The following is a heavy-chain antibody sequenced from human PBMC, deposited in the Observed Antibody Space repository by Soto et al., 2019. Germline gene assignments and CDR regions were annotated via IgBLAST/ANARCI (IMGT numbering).Heavy chain of an antibody. V-gene: IGHV3-23*01. CDR2: IIGSAYTA. J-gene: IGHJ6*02. Sequence: PGGSLRLSCAASGFTFSTYTMSWVRQAPGEGLEWVSAIIGSAYTAYYADSVKGRFTISRDNAKNTLYLQMNSLRAEDTAVYYCARTPACGGDCWYLFGYGMDVWGQGTTVTVSS. D-gene: IGHD2-21*02. CDR1: GFTFSTYT. CDR3: ARTPACGGDCWYLFGYGMDV.